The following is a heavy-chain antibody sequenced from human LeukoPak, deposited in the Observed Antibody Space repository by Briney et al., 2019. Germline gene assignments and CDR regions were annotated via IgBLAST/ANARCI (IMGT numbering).Heavy chain of an antibody. V-gene: IGHV3-9*01. J-gene: IGHJ4*02. CDR2: ISWNSGGI. CDR3: AKDFYRAVAGSIGF. CDR1: GFIFDDYA. D-gene: IGHD6-19*01. Sequence: GGSLRLPCAASGFIFDDYAMHWVRQAPGKGREWVSGISWNSGGIGYADSVKGRFTISRDNAKKSLYLQMNSLRAEDTALYYCAKDFYRAVAGSIGFWGQGILVTVSS.